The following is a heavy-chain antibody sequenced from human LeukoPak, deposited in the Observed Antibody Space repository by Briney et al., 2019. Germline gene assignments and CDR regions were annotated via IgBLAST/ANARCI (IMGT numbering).Heavy chain of an antibody. D-gene: IGHD5-12*01. V-gene: IGHV4-59*01. CDR3: ARVLKGGYDWSCAFDI. CDR2: IYYSGST. CDR1: GGSISSYY. J-gene: IGHJ3*02. Sequence: SEALSLTCTVSGGSISSYYWSWIRQPPGKGLEWIGYIYYSGSTNYNPSLKSRVTISVDTSKNQFSLKLSSVTAADTAVYYCARVLKGGYDWSCAFDIWGQGTMVTVSS.